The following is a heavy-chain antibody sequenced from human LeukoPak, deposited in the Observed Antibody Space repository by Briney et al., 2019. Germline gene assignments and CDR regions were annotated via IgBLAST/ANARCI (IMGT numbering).Heavy chain of an antibody. J-gene: IGHJ4*02. CDR1: GYTFSGDY. Sequence: ASVEVSCKASGYTFSGDYVHWVRQAPGQGLEWMGRINPSTGGTTYAQKFQGRVTMTRDTSVSTAYMELNRLTSDDTAVYFCARDRNLYSGSFASWGRGTLVTVSS. V-gene: IGHV1-2*06. CDR2: INPSTGGT. CDR3: ARDRNLYSGSFAS. D-gene: IGHD1-26*01.